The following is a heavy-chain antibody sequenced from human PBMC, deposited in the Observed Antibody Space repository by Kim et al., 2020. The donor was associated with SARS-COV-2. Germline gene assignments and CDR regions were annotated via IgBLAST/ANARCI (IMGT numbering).Heavy chain of an antibody. CDR2: YDGSNK. J-gene: IGHJ4*02. D-gene: IGHD5-18*01. V-gene: IGHV3-30*03. Sequence: YDGSNKYYADSVKGRFTISRDNSKNTLYLQMYSLRAEDTAVYYCVAMVDWGQGTLVTVSS. CDR3: VAMVD.